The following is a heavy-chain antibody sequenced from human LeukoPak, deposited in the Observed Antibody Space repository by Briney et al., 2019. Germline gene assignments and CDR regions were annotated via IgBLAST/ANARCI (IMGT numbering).Heavy chain of an antibody. CDR3: AREALPGNWFDP. CDR2: IFTSGST. J-gene: IGHJ5*02. CDR1: GDSISTYY. Sequence: PSETLSLTCTVSGDSISTYYWSWIRQPAGKGLEWIGRIFTSGSTNYNPSLKSRVTMSLDTSKNQFSLKLSSVTAADTAVYYCAREALPGNWFDPWGQGALVTVSS. V-gene: IGHV4-4*07.